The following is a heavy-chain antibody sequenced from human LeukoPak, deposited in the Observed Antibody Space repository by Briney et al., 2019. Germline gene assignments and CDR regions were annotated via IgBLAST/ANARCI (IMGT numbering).Heavy chain of an antibody. J-gene: IGHJ1*01. V-gene: IGHV4-30-2*01. CDR3: ASSDYCSSTSCYLVGPIQYFQH. Sequence: PSETLSLTCTVSGGSISSGGYYWSWIRQPPGKGLEWIGYIYHSGSTYYNPSLKSRVTISVDRSKNQFSLKLSSVTAADTAVYYCASSDYCSSTSCYLVGPIQYFQHWGQGTLVTVSS. CDR2: IYHSGST. D-gene: IGHD2-2*01. CDR1: GGSISSGGYY.